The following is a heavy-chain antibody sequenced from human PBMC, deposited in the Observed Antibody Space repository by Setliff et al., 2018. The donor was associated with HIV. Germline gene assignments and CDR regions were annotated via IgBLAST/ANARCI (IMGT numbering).Heavy chain of an antibody. Sequence: PSETLSLTCTVSGGSIISGGYYWSWIRQHPGKDLEWIGYIYYSGSTYYSPSLKSRVSMSVDTSKNHFSLKLTSVTDADTAVYYCARRSNYCSSTSCSNFDYWGQGTLVTVSS. CDR1: GGSIISGGYY. CDR2: IYYSGST. J-gene: IGHJ4*02. V-gene: IGHV4-31*03. CDR3: ARRSNYCSSTSCSNFDY. D-gene: IGHD2-2*01.